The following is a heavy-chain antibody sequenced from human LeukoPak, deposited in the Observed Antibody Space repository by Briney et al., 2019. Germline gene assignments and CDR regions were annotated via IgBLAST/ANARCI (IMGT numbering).Heavy chain of an antibody. Sequence: PGGSLRLSCAASGFTFSSYWMHWVRHAPGKGLVWVSRINSDGSTTSYADSVKGRFTISRDNAKNTLYLQMNSLRAEDTSVYYCTRHSDSSIYLRWFDPWGQGTLVTVSS. CDR1: GFTFSSYW. D-gene: IGHD3-22*01. CDR3: TRHSDSSIYLRWFDP. V-gene: IGHV3-74*01. J-gene: IGHJ5*02. CDR2: INSDGSTT.